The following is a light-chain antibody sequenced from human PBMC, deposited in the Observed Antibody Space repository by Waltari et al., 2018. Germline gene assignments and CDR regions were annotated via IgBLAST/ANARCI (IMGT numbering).Light chain of an antibody. J-gene: IGKJ2*01. CDR3: QHYYNLPYT. CDR1: QDISNF. V-gene: IGKV1-33*01. CDR2: DVS. Sequence: DIQMTQSPSSLSASVGDRVTITCQPSQDISNFLNWYQQNPGKAPKLLIYDVSNLETGVPSRFSGSGSVTDFTFTISSLQPEDTATYFCQHYYNLPYTFCQGTKLEIK.